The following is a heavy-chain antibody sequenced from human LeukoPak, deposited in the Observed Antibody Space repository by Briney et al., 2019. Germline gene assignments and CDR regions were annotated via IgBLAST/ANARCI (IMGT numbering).Heavy chain of an antibody. D-gene: IGHD4-23*01. CDR2: ISAYNGNT. CDR1: GYTFTSYG. Sequence: EASVKVSCKASGYTFTSYGISWVRQAPGQGLEWMGWISAYNGNTNYAQKLQGRVTMTTDTSTSTAYMELGSLRSDDTAVYYCARVSDFDYGGNSDAFDIWGQGTMVTVSS. V-gene: IGHV1-18*01. CDR3: ARVSDFDYGGNSDAFDI. J-gene: IGHJ3*02.